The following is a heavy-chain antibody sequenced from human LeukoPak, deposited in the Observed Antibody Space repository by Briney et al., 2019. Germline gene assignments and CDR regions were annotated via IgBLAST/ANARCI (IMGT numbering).Heavy chain of an antibody. D-gene: IGHD3-9*01. CDR3: AKSGYNILTGFYPGDS. CDR1: GYTFTIYD. CDR2: MNPNTGDT. V-gene: IGHV1-8*01. J-gene: IGHJ4*02. Sequence: ASVKVSCKASGYTFTIYDINWVRQATGQGLEWMGWMNPNTGDTGYTQNFQGRVTMTRDTSISTAYLELSSLRSEDTAVYYCAKSGYNILTGFYPGDSWGQGTLVTVSS.